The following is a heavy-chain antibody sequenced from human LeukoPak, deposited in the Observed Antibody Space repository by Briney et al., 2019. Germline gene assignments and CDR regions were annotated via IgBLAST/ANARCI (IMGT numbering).Heavy chain of an antibody. D-gene: IGHD5-12*01. V-gene: IGHV1-8*01. J-gene: IGHJ6*02. CDR3: ARTIVATNPYYYYYGMHV. CDR2: MNPNSGNT. CDR1: GYTFTSYD. Sequence: ASVKVSCKASGYTFTSYDINWVRQATGQGLEWMGWMNPNSGNTGYAQKFQGRVTMTRNTSISTAYMELSSLRSEDTAVYYCARTIVATNPYYYYYGMHVWGQGTTVTVSS.